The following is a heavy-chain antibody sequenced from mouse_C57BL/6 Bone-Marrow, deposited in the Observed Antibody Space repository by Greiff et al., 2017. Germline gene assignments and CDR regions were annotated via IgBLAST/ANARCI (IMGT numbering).Heavy chain of an antibody. CDR2: IYWDDDK. Sequence: QVTLKESGPGILQSSQTLSLTCSFSGFSLSTSGMGVSWIRQPSGKGLEWLAHIYWDDDKRYNPSLKSRLTISKDTSRNQVFLKITRVDPAATATYYCAHDYDSYWYFEVWGTGTTVTVSS. CDR3: AHDYDSYWYFEV. V-gene: IGHV8-12*01. D-gene: IGHD2-4*01. CDR1: GFSLSTSGMG. J-gene: IGHJ1*03.